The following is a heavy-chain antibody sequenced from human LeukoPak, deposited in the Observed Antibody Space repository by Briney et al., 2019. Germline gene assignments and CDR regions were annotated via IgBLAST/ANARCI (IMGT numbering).Heavy chain of an antibody. V-gene: IGHV4-39*07. Sequence: SQTLSLTCTVSGGSISSGSYDWGWIREPPGKGLEWLGEINHSGSTNYNPSLKSRVTISVDTSKNQFSLKLSSVTAADTAVYYCARGLRELRGGYYYYYYGMDVWGQGTTVTVSS. CDR2: INHSGST. D-gene: IGHD3-16*01. CDR1: GGSISSGSYD. CDR3: ARGLRELRGGYYYYYYGMDV. J-gene: IGHJ6*02.